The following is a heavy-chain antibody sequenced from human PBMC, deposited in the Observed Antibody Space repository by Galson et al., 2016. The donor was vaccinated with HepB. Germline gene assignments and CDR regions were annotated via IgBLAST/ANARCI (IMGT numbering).Heavy chain of an antibody. CDR1: GFIFRDFS. CDR3: ARGLGRISWSFYY. D-gene: IGHD6-19*01. J-gene: IGHJ4*02. V-gene: IGHV3-30-3*01. CDR2: ISDDGSTQ. Sequence: SLRLSCAASGFIFRDFSMHWVRQAPGKGLEWMAVISDDGSTQHYADSVKGQFTISRDNSKNTLYLQMNSLRLEDTAVYYCARGLGRISWSFYYWGQRTLVTVSS.